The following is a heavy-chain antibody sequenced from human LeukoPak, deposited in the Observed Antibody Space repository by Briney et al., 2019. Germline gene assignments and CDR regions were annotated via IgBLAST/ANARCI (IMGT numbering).Heavy chain of an antibody. Sequence: PSETLSLTCTVSGGSISSYYWSWIRQPPGKGLEWIGYIYTSGSTNYNPSLKSRVTMSVDTSKNQFSLKLSSVTAADTAVYYCARDSYCSSTSCYTGVYYFDYWGQGTLVTVSS. V-gene: IGHV4-4*09. CDR3: ARDSYCSSTSCYTGVYYFDY. J-gene: IGHJ4*02. CDR1: GGSISSYY. D-gene: IGHD2-2*02. CDR2: IYTSGST.